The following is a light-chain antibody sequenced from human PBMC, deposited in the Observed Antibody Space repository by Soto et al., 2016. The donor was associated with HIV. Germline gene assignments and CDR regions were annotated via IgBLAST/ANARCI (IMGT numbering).Light chain of an antibody. Sequence: SYELTQPPSVSVAPRRDGHDYLWGSTRLEINLVHWYRQRPGQAPVLAIYDDDDRPSGIPERFSGSNSGNTATLTTNTVEAGDEADYYCQVWDGDRDHVVFGGGTEAERP. CDR1: RLEIN. J-gene: IGLJ2*01. CDR3: QVWDGDRDHVV. CDR2: DDD. V-gene: IGLV3-21*04.